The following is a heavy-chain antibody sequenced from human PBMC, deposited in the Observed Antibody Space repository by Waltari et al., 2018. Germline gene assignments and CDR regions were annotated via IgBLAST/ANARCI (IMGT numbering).Heavy chain of an antibody. D-gene: IGHD6-13*01. CDR3: ANSPRIAAAGYYYYGMDV. Sequence: QVQLVQSGAEVKKPGASVKVSCKASGHTFTSYDINWVRQATGQGLEWMGWINPNSGNTGYAQKFQGRVTMTRNTSISTAYMELSSLRSEDTAVYYCANSPRIAAAGYYYYGMDVWGQGTTVTVSS. V-gene: IGHV1-8*01. CDR1: GHTFTSYD. CDR2: INPNSGNT. J-gene: IGHJ6*02.